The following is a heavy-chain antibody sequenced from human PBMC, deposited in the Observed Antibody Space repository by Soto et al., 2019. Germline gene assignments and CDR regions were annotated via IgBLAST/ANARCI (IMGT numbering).Heavy chain of an antibody. CDR2: VYHNGIM. J-gene: IGHJ4*01. CDR1: GYSIRSGYY. Sequence: PSETLSLTCSVSGYSIRSGYYWCWVRQPPGKGLEWLGSVYHNGIMFHNPSFQSRVTISVDTSKNQFSLNLRSVTAADTAVYYCAAIWFGELAFNYWGHGILVTVSS. V-gene: IGHV4-38-2*02. CDR3: AAIWFGELAFNY. D-gene: IGHD3-10*01.